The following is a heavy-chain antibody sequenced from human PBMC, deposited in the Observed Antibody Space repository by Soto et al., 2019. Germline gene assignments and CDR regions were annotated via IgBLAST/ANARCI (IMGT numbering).Heavy chain of an antibody. J-gene: IGHJ4*02. Sequence: SETLSLTCTVSGGSVGSGSYYWGGIRQPPGKGLEWIGYIYYSGSTNYNPSLKSRVTISVDTSKNQFSLKLSSVTAADTAVYYCARDKGIAAAGTEHWGQGTLVTVSS. CDR1: GGSVGSGSYY. D-gene: IGHD6-13*01. CDR3: ARDKGIAAAGTEH. CDR2: IYYSGST. V-gene: IGHV4-61*01.